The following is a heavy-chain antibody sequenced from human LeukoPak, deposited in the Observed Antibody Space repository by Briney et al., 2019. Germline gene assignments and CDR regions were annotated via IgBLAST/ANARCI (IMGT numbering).Heavy chain of an antibody. D-gene: IGHD3-10*01. CDR2: IYHSGST. CDR1: GFTFSNAW. J-gene: IGHJ4*02. Sequence: PGGSLRLSCAASGFTFSNAWMSWIRQPPGKGLEWIGYIYHSGSTNCNPSLKSRVTISVDTSKSQFSLKLSSVTAADTAVYYCARAVLSYFYGSGSTPGFDYWGQGTLVTVSS. CDR3: ARAVLSYFYGSGSTPGFDY. V-gene: IGHV4-59*01.